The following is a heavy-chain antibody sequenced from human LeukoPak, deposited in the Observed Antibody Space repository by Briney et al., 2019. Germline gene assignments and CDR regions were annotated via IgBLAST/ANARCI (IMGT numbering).Heavy chain of an antibody. CDR1: GFIVSNYY. V-gene: IGHV3-53*01. Sequence: GALRLSCAASGFIVSNYYMSWVRQAPGKGLEWVSSIYGGDSTEYAGSVKGRFSISRDNSKNTLYLQMSSLRTEDTALYYCATLYGGQRADGYWGQGTLVTVSS. D-gene: IGHD2-15*01. CDR2: IYGGDST. CDR3: ATLYGGQRADGY. J-gene: IGHJ4*02.